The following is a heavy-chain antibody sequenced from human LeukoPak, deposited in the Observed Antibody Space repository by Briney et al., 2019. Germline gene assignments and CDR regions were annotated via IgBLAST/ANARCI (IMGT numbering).Heavy chain of an antibody. CDR3: TTVEMATLGL. CDR2: IKSKTDGGTT. V-gene: IGHV3-15*01. Sequence: GSPRLSCAASGFTFSSYAMSWVRQAPGKGLEWVGRIKSKTDGGTTDYAAPVKGRFTISRDDSKNTLYLQMNSLKTEDTAVYYCTTVEMATLGLWGQGTLVTVSS. CDR1: GFTFSSYA. D-gene: IGHD5-24*01. J-gene: IGHJ4*02.